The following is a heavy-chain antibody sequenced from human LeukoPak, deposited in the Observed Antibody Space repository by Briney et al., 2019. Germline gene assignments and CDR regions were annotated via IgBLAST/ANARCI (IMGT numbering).Heavy chain of an antibody. Sequence: PSETLSLTCTVSGGSISSSSYYWGWIRQPPGKGLEWIGSIYYSGSTNYNPSLKSRVTISVDTSKNQFSLKLSSVTAADTAVYYCARAMYYYDSSGYYRTYYFDYWGQGTLVTVSS. V-gene: IGHV4-39*07. CDR1: GGSISSSSYY. CDR3: ARAMYYYDSSGYYRTYYFDY. J-gene: IGHJ4*02. CDR2: IYYSGST. D-gene: IGHD3-22*01.